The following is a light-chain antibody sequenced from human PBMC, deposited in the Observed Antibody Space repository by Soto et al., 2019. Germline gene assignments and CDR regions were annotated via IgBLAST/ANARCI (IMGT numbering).Light chain of an antibody. V-gene: IGKV3-20*01. Sequence: EIVLTQSPGTLSLSPGERATLSCRASPSVSSNFLAWYQQKPGQAPRLLIYSASSRATGIPDRFSGSGSGTDFTLTISRLESEDFAVYYCQQYDGSPRVTFGGGTKVEI. CDR2: SAS. CDR3: QQYDGSPRVT. J-gene: IGKJ4*01. CDR1: PSVSSNF.